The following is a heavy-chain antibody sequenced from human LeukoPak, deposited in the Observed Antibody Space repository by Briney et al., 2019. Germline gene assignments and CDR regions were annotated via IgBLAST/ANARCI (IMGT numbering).Heavy chain of an antibody. CDR3: ARMSITILRVVIYNWFDP. Sequence: ASVNVSCKASGYTFTSYGISWVRQAPGQGLEWMGWISAYNGNTNYAQKLQGRVTMTTDTSTSTAYMELRSLRSDDTAVYYCARMSITILRVVIYNWFDPWGQGTLVTVSS. J-gene: IGHJ5*02. V-gene: IGHV1-18*01. CDR2: ISAYNGNT. CDR1: GYTFTSYG. D-gene: IGHD3-3*01.